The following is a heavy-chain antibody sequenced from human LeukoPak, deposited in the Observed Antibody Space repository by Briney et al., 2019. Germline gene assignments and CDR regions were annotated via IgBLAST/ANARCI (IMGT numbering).Heavy chain of an antibody. J-gene: IGHJ3*02. CDR3: ARELLRYFDWLTDAFDI. CDR1: GFTFSSYW. Sequence: PGGSLRLSCAASGFTFSSYWMSWVRQAPGRGREWVANIKQDGSEKYYVDSVKGRFTISRDNAKNSLYLQMNSLRAEDTAVYYCARELLRYFDWLTDAFDIWGQGTMVTVSS. CDR2: IKQDGSEK. V-gene: IGHV3-7*01. D-gene: IGHD3-9*01.